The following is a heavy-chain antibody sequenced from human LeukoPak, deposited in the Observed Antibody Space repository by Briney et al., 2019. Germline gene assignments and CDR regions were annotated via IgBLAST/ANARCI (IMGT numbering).Heavy chain of an antibody. CDR2: INPDSGAT. J-gene: IGHJ5*02. Sequence: RASVKVPCKASGYXFTGYYMXXXRXXXGXGXXWXGWINPDSGATNYAQKFQGRVTXTRDTSISTAYMELSRLRSDDTXVYYCASGGXFGDYVTWFDPWGQGTLVSVSS. D-gene: IGHD4-17*01. V-gene: IGHV1-2*02. CDR1: GYXFTGYY. CDR3: ASGGXFGDYVTWFDP.